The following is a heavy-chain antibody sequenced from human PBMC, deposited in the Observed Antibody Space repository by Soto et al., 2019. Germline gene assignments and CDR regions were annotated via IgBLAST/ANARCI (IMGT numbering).Heavy chain of an antibody. CDR1: GFTFSSYA. CDR2: ISYDGSNK. V-gene: IGHV3-30-3*01. J-gene: IGHJ6*02. CDR3: ARAPGSPYYYYGMDV. Sequence: GGSLRLSCAASGFTFSSYAMHWVRQAPGKGLEWVAVISYDGSNKYYADSVKGRFTFSRDNSKNRLFLQMNSLRAEDTAVYYCARAPGSPYYYYGMDVWGQGTTVTVSS.